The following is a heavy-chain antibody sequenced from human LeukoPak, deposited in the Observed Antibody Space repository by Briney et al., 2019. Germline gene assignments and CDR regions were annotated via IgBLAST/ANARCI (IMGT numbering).Heavy chain of an antibody. V-gene: IGHV3-74*01. J-gene: IGHJ4*02. CDR3: ARVGHVSPSYFDY. D-gene: IGHD1-26*01. CDR1: GFTFSSYW. CDR2: INTDGSST. Sequence: PGGSLRLSCAASGFTFSSYWMHWVRQAPGKGLVWVSRINTDGSSTSYADSVKGRFTISRDNAKNTLYLQMNSLRAEDTAVYYCARVGHVSPSYFDYWGQGTLVTVSS.